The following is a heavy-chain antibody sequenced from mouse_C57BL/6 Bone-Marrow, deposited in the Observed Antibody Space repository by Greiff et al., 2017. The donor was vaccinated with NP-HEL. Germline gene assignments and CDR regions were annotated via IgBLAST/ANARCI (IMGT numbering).Heavy chain of an antibody. CDR2: IDPSDSYT. J-gene: IGHJ3*01. CDR1: GYTFTSYW. CDR3: ARVAY. V-gene: IGHV1-69*01. Sequence: QVQLQQPEAELVMPGASVKLSCKASGYTFTSYWMHWVKQRPGQGLEWIGEIDPSDSYTNYNQKFKGKSTLTVDKSSSTAYMQLSSLTSEDSAVYYCARVAYGGQGTLVTVSA.